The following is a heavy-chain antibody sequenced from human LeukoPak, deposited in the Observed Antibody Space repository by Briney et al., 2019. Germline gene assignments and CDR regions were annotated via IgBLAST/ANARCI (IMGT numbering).Heavy chain of an antibody. V-gene: IGHV4-4*07. D-gene: IGHD5-18*01. Sequence: PSETLSLTCTVSGGSISSDYWSWIRQPAAKGLEWIGRIYTTGNTNYNPSLKGRVTMSVDTSKNQFSLKLSSVAAADTAVYYCAREGAGSYGFRYIDVWGKGTTVTVS. J-gene: IGHJ6*03. CDR1: GGSISSDY. CDR3: AREGAGSYGFRYIDV. CDR2: IYTTGNT.